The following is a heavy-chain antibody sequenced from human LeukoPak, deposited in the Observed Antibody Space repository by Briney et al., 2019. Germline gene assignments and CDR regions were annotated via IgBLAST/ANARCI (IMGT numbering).Heavy chain of an antibody. D-gene: IGHD6-6*01. V-gene: IGHV4-61*02. Sequence: SQTLSLTCTVSGGSVSSGNYYWTWIRQPAGKGLEWIGRIYTSGSTNYNPSLKSRVTISVDRSKNQFSLKLSSVTAADTAVYYCATQEYSSSSLIDYWGQGTLVTVSS. J-gene: IGHJ4*02. CDR3: ATQEYSSSSLIDY. CDR2: IYTSGST. CDR1: GGSVSSGNYY.